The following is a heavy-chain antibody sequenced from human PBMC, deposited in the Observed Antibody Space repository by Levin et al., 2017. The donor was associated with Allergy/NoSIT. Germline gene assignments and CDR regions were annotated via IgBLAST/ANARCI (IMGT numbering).Heavy chain of an antibody. CDR1: GFTFSSYA. CDR2: ISYDGSNK. V-gene: IGHV3-30-3*01. CDR3: ARDLDPLRYFDWVFDY. J-gene: IGHJ4*02. D-gene: IGHD3-9*01. Sequence: HPGGSLRLSCAASGFTFSSYAMHWVRQAPGEGLEWVAVISYDGSNKYYADSVKGRFTISRDNSKNTLYLQMNSLRAEDTAVYYCARDLDPLRYFDWVFDYWGQGTLVTVSS.